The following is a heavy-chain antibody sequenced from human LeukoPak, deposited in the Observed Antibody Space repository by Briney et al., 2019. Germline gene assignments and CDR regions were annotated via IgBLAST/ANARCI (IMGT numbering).Heavy chain of an antibody. J-gene: IGHJ6*02. D-gene: IGHD1-26*01. CDR2: IIPIFGTA. V-gene: IGHV1-69*13. CDR3: ARVIVGATGDV. Sequence: ASVKVSCKASGYTFTSYYMHWVRQAPGQGLEWMGGIIPIFGTANYAQKFQGRVTITADESTSTAYMELSSLRSEDTAVYYCARVIVGATGDVWGQGTTVTVSS. CDR1: GYTFTSYY.